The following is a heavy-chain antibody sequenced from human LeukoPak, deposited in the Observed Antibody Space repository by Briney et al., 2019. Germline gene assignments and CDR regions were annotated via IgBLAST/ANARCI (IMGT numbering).Heavy chain of an antibody. CDR1: GYTFTTHY. CDR2: INPSGTTT. Sequence: GASVKVSCKASGYTFTTHYMHWVRQAPGQGLEWMGLINPSGTTTNYAQKLQGRVTMTTDTSTSTAYMELRSLRSDDTAVYYCARVGYDILTGYSPVDYWGQGTLVTVSS. V-gene: IGHV1-46*01. D-gene: IGHD3-9*01. CDR3: ARVGYDILTGYSPVDY. J-gene: IGHJ4*02.